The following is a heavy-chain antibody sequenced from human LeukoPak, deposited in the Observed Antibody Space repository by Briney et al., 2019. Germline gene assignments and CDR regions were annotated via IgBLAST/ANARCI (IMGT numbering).Heavy chain of an antibody. D-gene: IGHD3-16*02. J-gene: IGHJ6*02. Sequence: PSASVKVSCKASGYTFTSYYMHWVRQAPGQGLEWMGLINPSGGNTDYAQKFQERVTITRDMSTSTAYMELSSLRSEDTAVYYCAAEAKGYNYDYVWGSYRYTGYYGMDVWGQGTTVTVSS. CDR1: GYTFTSYY. CDR2: INPSGGNT. CDR3: AAEAKGYNYDYVWGSYRYTGYYGMDV. V-gene: IGHV1-46*01.